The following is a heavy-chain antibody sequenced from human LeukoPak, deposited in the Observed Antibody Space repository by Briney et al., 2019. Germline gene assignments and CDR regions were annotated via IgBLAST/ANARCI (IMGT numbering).Heavy chain of an antibody. D-gene: IGHD7-27*01. CDR3: AKGQLGIQSSKWFDP. V-gene: IGHV3-48*01. CDR1: GFTFSSYS. J-gene: IGHJ5*02. Sequence: QSGGSLRLSCAASGFTFSSYSMNWVRQAPGKGLEWVSYISSSSSTIYYADSVKGRFTISRDNAKNSLYLQMDSLRPEDTAVYYCAKGQLGIQSSKWFDPWGQGTLVTVSS. CDR2: ISSSSSTI.